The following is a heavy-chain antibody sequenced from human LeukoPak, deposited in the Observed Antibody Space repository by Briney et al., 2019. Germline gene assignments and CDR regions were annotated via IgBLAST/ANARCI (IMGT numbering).Heavy chain of an antibody. CDR3: AREGSGSLPHLDH. CDR1: GYAFTSHY. CDR2: INPSGGGT. J-gene: IGHJ4*02. V-gene: IGHV1-46*01. Sequence: ASVKVSCKASGYAFTSHYMQWVRLAPGQGLEWMGIINPSGGGTRYAQKFQGRVTMTRDTSTSTVYMELSSLRSEDTAVYYCAREGSGSLPHLDHWGQGTLVTVSS. D-gene: IGHD3-10*01.